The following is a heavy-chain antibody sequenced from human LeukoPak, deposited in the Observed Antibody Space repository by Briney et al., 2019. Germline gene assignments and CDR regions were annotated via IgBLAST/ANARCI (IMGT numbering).Heavy chain of an antibody. Sequence: SETLSLTCTVSGGSISSYYWSWIRQPPGKGLEWIGYIYYSGSTNYNPSLTSRVTISVDTSKNQFSLKLNSMTAADTAVYYCAREAILWFGEFDAFDIWGQGTMVTVSS. V-gene: IGHV4-59*01. J-gene: IGHJ3*02. CDR2: IYYSGST. CDR3: AREAILWFGEFDAFDI. D-gene: IGHD3-10*01. CDR1: GGSISSYY.